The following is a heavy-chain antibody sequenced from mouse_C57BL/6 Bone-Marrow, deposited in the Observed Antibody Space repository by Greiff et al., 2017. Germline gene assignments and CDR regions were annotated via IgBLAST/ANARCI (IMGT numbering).Heavy chain of an antibody. V-gene: IGHV1-85*01. Sequence: QVQLQQSGPELVKPGASVKLSCKASGYTFTSYDINWVKQRPGQGLEWIGWIYPRDGSTKYNEKFKGKATLTVDTSSSTAYMELHSLTSEDSAVYFCARRIYYYGSSPWFAYWGQGTLVTVSA. CDR1: GYTFTSYD. CDR3: ARRIYYYGSSPWFAY. CDR2: IYPRDGST. J-gene: IGHJ3*01. D-gene: IGHD1-1*01.